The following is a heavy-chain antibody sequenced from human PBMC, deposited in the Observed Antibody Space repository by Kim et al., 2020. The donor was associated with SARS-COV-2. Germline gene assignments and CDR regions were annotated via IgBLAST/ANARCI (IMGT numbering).Heavy chain of an antibody. CDR1: GGSISSSSYY. D-gene: IGHD4-17*01. V-gene: IGHV4-39*01. CDR3: ARQPAHPGMTTVTTPTN. CDR2: IYYSGST. Sequence: SETLSLTCTVSGGSISSSSYYWGWIRQPPGKGLEWIGSIYYSGSTYYNPSLKSRVTISVDTSKNQFSLKLSSVTAADTAVYYCARQPAHPGMTTVTTPTNWGQGTLVTVSS. J-gene: IGHJ4*02.